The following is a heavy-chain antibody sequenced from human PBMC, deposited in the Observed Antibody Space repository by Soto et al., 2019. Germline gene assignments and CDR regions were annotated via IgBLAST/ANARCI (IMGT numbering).Heavy chain of an antibody. J-gene: IGHJ5*02. Sequence: TSETLSLTCTVSGGSISSYYWSWIRQPPGKGLEWIGYIYYSGSTNYNPSLKSRVTISVDTSKNQFSLKLSSVTAADTAVYYCARDRATPGSYYDSSGSFDPWGQGTLVTVSS. CDR1: GGSISSYY. CDR2: IYYSGST. D-gene: IGHD3-22*01. V-gene: IGHV4-59*01. CDR3: ARDRATPGSYYDSSGSFDP.